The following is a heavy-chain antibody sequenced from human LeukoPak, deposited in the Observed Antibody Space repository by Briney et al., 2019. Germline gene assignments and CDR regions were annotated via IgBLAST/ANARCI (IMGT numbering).Heavy chain of an antibody. V-gene: IGHV3-23*01. CDR1: GFTFSTYA. J-gene: IGHJ4*02. CDR2: ITGSGGAT. D-gene: IGHD6-19*01. CDR3: AKHSSGWYGD. Sequence: GGSLRLSCAASGFTFSTYAVNWVRQAPGKGLEWVSAITGSGGATYYADSVKGRFTISRDNSKNTLYLQMNSLRAEDTAVYYCAKHSSGWYGDWGQGTLVTVSS.